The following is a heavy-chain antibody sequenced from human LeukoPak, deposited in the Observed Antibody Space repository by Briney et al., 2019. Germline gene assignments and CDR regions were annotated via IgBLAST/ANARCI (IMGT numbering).Heavy chain of an antibody. J-gene: IGHJ4*01. Sequence: GESLNISCKASGYLLRKNWIGWVRQMPGKGLEWMGIIYPPDSDTRYGGEFQGQVTSSVDESINTAYLQWSSLKASDTAMYYCARSSTYSPYYFDCWSQGTLVTVHS. CDR3: ARSSTYSPYYFDC. CDR1: GYLLRKNW. D-gene: IGHD2-2*01. CDR2: IYPPDSDT. V-gene: IGHV5-51*01.